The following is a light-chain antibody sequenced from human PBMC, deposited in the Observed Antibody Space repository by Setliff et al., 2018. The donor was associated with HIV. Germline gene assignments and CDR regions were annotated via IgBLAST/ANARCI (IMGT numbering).Light chain of an antibody. CDR2: DVN. J-gene: IGLJ1*01. Sequence: QSALSQPASVSGSPGQSTTISRTGTSTDIGHYGLVSWYQQHPGRAPQLILFDVNKRPSGVSSRFFGSKSGNTASLSISGLQAGDEADYFCCAYAGSDTCVFGTGTKVT. V-gene: IGLV2-23*02. CDR3: CAYAGSDTCV. CDR1: STDIGHYGL.